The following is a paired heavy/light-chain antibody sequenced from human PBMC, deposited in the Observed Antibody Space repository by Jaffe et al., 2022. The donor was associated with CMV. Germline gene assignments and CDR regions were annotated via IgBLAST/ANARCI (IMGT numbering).Light chain of an antibody. V-gene: IGKV1D-13*01. CDR1: QGISSA. Sequence: AIQLTQSPSSLSASVGDRVTITCRASQGISSALAWYQQKPGKAPKLLIYDASSLESGVPSRFSGSGSGTDFTLTISSLQPEDFATYYCQQFNNYPLTFGGGTKVEIK. CDR2: DAS. J-gene: IGKJ4*01. CDR3: QQFNNYPLT.
Heavy chain of an antibody. Sequence: QVQLVQSGAEVKKPGASVKVSCKASGYTFTSYGISWVRQAPGQGLEWMGWISAYNGNTNYAQKLQGRVTMTTDTSTSTAYMELRSLRSDDTAVYYCARVEEAFDIWGQGTMVTVSS. J-gene: IGHJ3*02. CDR2: ISAYNGNT. CDR1: GYTFTSYG. V-gene: IGHV1-18*04. CDR3: ARVEEAFDI.